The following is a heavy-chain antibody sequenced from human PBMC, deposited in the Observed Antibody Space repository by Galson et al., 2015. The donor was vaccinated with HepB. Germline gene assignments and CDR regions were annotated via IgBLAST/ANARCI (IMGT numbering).Heavy chain of an antibody. V-gene: IGHV3-23*01. CDR1: GFIFSSYA. D-gene: IGHD6-13*01. CDR3: AKLIAAAGTPDYFDY. Sequence: SLRLSCAASGFIFSSYATSWVRQAPGKGLEWVSAISGSGGSTYYADSVKGRFTISRDNSKNTLYLQMNSLRAEDTAVYYCAKLIAAAGTPDYFDYWGQGTLVTVSS. CDR2: ISGSGGST. J-gene: IGHJ4*02.